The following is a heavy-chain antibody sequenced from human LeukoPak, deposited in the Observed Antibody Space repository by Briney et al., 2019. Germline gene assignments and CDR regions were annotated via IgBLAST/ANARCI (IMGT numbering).Heavy chain of an antibody. CDR2: ISWNSGSI. D-gene: IGHD3-10*01. Sequence: GRSLRLSCAASGFTFDDYAMHWVRQAPGKGLEWVSGISWNSGSIGYADSVKGRFTISRDNAKNSLYLQMNSLRAEDTALYYCARARYYYGSGSYDYWGQGTLVTVSS. CDR3: ARARYYYGSGSYDY. V-gene: IGHV3-9*01. J-gene: IGHJ4*02. CDR1: GFTFDDYA.